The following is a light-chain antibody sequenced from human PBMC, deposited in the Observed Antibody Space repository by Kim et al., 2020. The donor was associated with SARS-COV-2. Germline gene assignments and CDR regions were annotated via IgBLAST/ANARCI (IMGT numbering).Light chain of an antibody. CDR2: SKN. CDR3: NSRGSNDNVL. Sequence: SSELPQDPAVSVALGQTVRITCQGDSLRSYYATWYQQKPGQAPIVVIYSKNNRPSGIPDRFSGSSSGDTASLTITGTQAGDEADYYCNSRGSNDNVLFGGGTQLTVL. J-gene: IGLJ2*01. CDR1: SLRSYY. V-gene: IGLV3-19*01.